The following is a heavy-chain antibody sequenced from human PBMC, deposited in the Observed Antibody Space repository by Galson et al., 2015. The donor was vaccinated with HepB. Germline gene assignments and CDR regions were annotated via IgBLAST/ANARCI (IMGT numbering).Heavy chain of an antibody. CDR2: IRSKANSYAT. J-gene: IGHJ4*02. D-gene: IGHD2-15*01. V-gene: IGHV3-73*01. CDR1: GFTFSGSA. Sequence: SLRLSCAAPGFTFSGSAMHWVRQASGKGLEWVGRIRSKANSYATAYAASVKGRFTISRDDSKNTAYLQMNSLKTEDTAVYYCTRPAVAEDYWGQGTLVTVSS. CDR3: TRPAVAEDY.